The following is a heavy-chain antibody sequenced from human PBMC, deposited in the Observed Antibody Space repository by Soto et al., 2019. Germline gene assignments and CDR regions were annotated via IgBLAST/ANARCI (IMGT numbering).Heavy chain of an antibody. Sequence: GGSLILSCAASGFTFSTYTRNLVRPAPGKGLEWVSGIGGGGDTHYADSVRGRFTISRDNSRSMVVLQMSSLRAEDTGIYYCEKERHPDGIWSFDLWGQGTLVTVSS. CDR1: GFTFSTYT. D-gene: IGHD3-9*01. CDR3: EKERHPDGIWSFDL. CDR2: IGGGGDT. V-gene: IGHV3-23*01. J-gene: IGHJ4*02.